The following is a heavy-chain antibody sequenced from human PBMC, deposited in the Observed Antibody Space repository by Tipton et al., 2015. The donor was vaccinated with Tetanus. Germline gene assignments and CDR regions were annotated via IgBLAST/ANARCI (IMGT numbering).Heavy chain of an antibody. Sequence: TLSLTCTVSRGSISRDIYNWGWVRQPPGRGLQWIGNINYYGTTYYSPSLKSRVSMSVDASNNQFSLMLSSVTAADTGIYYCARDITVYGVDAWGQGTTVTVSS. V-gene: IGHV4-39*07. CDR3: ARDITVYGVDA. D-gene: IGHD3-3*01. J-gene: IGHJ6*02. CDR2: INYYGTT. CDR1: RGSISRDIYN.